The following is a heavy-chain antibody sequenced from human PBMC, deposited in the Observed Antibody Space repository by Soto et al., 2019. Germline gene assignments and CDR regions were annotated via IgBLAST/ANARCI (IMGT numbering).Heavy chain of an antibody. V-gene: IGHV4-59*01. Sequence: SETLSLTCTVSGGSISSYYWSWIRQPPGKGLEWIGYIYYSGSTNYNPSLKSRVTISVDTSKNQFSLKLSSVTAADTAVYYCARVWRYCSSTSCYEMGYYYYYYMDVWGKGTTVTVSS. D-gene: IGHD2-2*01. J-gene: IGHJ6*03. CDR2: IYYSGST. CDR1: GGSISSYY. CDR3: ARVWRYCSSTSCYEMGYYYYYYMDV.